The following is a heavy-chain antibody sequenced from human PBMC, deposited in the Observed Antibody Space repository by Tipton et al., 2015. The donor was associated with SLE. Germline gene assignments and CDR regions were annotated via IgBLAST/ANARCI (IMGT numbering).Heavy chain of an antibody. CDR2: TYPGDSDP. J-gene: IGHJ4*02. CDR1: GYSFTSYW. Sequence: QLVQSGAEVKKPGESLKISCKGSGYSFTSYWIGWVRQMPGKGLEWMGITYPGDSDPRYSPSFQAKVTISADKSISTAYLQWSSLKASETAMYYCAGNSGYCSGGSCYLAYWGQGTLVTVSS. CDR3: AGNSGYCSGGSCYLAY. V-gene: IGHV5-51*03. D-gene: IGHD2-15*01.